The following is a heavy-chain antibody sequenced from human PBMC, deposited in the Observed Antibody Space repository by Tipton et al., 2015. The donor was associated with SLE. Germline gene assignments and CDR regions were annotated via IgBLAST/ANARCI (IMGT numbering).Heavy chain of an antibody. CDR2: IYYSGST. V-gene: IGHV4-30-4*01. CDR1: GGSISSGDYY. D-gene: IGHD6-19*01. CDR3: ARGRGSGWQNQFLEAFDI. J-gene: IGHJ3*02. Sequence: TLSLTCTVSGGSISSGDYYCSWIRQPPGKGLEWIGYIYYSGSTYYNPSPKSRVTISVDTSKNQFSLKLSSVTAADTAVYYCARGRGSGWQNQFLEAFDIWRQGTIVTVTS.